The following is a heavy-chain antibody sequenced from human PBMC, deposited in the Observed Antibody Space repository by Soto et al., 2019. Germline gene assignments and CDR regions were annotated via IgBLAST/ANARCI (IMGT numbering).Heavy chain of an antibody. CDR3: ARGGVSTRYFVY. CDR1: GYNFARYW. J-gene: IGHJ4*02. Sequence: PWEDLKISCKGSGYNFARYWIPWVRQMPGPGLELMGIIYPSDSDTRYRPSFQGQVTIPADKSISFAYLQWSSLRAADSAVYYCARGGVSTRYFVYWGQGTPVTVSS. V-gene: IGHV5-51*01. D-gene: IGHD3-3*01. CDR2: IYPSDSDT.